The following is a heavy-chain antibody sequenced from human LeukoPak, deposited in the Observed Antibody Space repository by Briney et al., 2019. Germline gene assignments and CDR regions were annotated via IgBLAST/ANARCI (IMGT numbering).Heavy chain of an antibody. D-gene: IGHD3-22*01. CDR3: ARGPYYYDSSGLFDY. V-gene: IGHV1-46*01. CDR2: INPSGGST. CDR1: GYTFTSYY. Sequence: ASVKVSCTASGYTFTSYYMHWVRQAPGQGLEWMGIINPSGGSTSYAQKFQGRVTMTRDTSTSTVYMELSSLRSEDTAVYYCARGPYYYDSSGLFDYWGQGTLVTVSS. J-gene: IGHJ4*02.